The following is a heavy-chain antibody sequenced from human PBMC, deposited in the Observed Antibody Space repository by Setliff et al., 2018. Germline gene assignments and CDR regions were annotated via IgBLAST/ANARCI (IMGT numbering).Heavy chain of an antibody. J-gene: IGHJ3*02. CDR3: TRDFLGATASFDI. CDR2: INPDNGNR. Sequence: ASVKVSCKASGFTLTSYPIHWVRQAPGQRLEWMGWINPDNGNRKYSQRYQGRVTITRDTSASTVFLELSTLRSEDTAVYYCTRDFLGATASFDIWGQGTMVTVSS. D-gene: IGHD3-3*01. V-gene: IGHV1-3*01. CDR1: GFTLTSYP.